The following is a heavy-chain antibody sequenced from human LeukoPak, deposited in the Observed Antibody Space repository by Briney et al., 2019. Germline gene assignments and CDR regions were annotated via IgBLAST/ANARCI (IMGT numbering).Heavy chain of an antibody. D-gene: IGHD1-1*01. V-gene: IGHV1-3*01. CDR3: AKDRGVWTPHDY. J-gene: IGHJ4*02. Sequence: ASVKVSCKASGYTFTKYAMHWVRQAPGQRLEWMGWINVGNGSAKYSQRFQGRVTITRDTFASTAYMELNSLRSEDTAVYYCAKDRGVWTPHDYWGQGTLVTVSS. CDR2: INVGNGSA. CDR1: GYTFTKYA.